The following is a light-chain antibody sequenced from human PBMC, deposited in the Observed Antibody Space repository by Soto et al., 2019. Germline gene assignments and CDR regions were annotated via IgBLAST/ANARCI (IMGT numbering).Light chain of an antibody. CDR2: EVS. Sequence: QSALTQPPSASGSPGQSVTISCTGTSSDVGAYKYVSWYQHSPGKAPKLMIYEVSKRPSGVPDRFSGSKSGNTASLTVSGLQAEDEADYYCTSYVGSNIWVFGGGTKLTVL. V-gene: IGLV2-8*01. J-gene: IGLJ3*02. CDR3: TSYVGSNIWV. CDR1: SSDVGAYKY.